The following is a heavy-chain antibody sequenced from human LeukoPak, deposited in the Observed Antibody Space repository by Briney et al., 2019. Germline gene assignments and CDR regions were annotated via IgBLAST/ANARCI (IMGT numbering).Heavy chain of an antibody. Sequence: PGGSLRLSCAVSGITLSNYGMSWVRQAPGKGLEWVAGISGSGGATNYADSVKGRFTISRDNPKNTLYLQMNSLRAEDTALYYCSKDPNGDYIGAFDMWGPGTLVTVSS. V-gene: IGHV3-23*01. CDR3: SKDPNGDYIGAFDM. J-gene: IGHJ3*02. D-gene: IGHD4-17*01. CDR2: ISGSGGAT. CDR1: GITLSNYG.